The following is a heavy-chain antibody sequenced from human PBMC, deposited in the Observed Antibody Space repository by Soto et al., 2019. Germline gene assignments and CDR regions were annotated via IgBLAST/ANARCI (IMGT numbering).Heavy chain of an antibody. CDR1: GGTPSNSA. J-gene: IGHJ6*02. Sequence: QVHLLLQSGAEVKKPGPSVKVSCKASGGTPSNSAISWVRQAPGQGLEWMGGIIPVFGLEKYAQNFQGRVTITADESTNTAYMELSSLRPEDTAVYYCAGGRIVVVGSRAYYGMDVWGQGTTVTVSS. V-gene: IGHV1-69*01. D-gene: IGHD3-22*01. CDR2: IIPVFGLE. CDR3: AGGRIVVVGSRAYYGMDV.